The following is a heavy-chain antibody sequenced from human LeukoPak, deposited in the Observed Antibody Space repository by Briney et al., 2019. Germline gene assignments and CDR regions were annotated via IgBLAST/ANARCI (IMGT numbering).Heavy chain of an antibody. CDR1: GASISSSSYF. CDR2: IYHSGST. Sequence: PSETLSLTCTVSGASISSSSYFWGWIRQSPGKGLEWIGSIYHSGSTYYNPSLKSRVTISVDTSKNQFSLKLSSVTAADTAVYYCARSEVGGYFDYWGQGTLVTVSS. J-gene: IGHJ4*02. V-gene: IGHV4-39*07. CDR3: ARSEVGGYFDY. D-gene: IGHD2-15*01.